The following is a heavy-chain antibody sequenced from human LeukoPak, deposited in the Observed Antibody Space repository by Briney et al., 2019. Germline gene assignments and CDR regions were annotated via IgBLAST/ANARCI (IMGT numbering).Heavy chain of an antibody. J-gene: IGHJ4*02. CDR3: AREGDTAMVTVDY. Sequence: PGGSLRLSCAVSGFTCSNYNKNWVRQAPGKGLEWVSSISSSSSYIYYADSVKGRFTISRDNAKNSLYLQMNSLRAEDTAVYYCAREGDTAMVTVDYWGQGTLVTVSS. CDR2: ISSSSSYI. V-gene: IGHV3-21*01. CDR1: GFTCSNYN. D-gene: IGHD5-18*01.